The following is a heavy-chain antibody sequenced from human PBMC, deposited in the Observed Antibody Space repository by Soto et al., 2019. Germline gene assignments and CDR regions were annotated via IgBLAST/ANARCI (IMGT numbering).Heavy chain of an antibody. D-gene: IGHD6-19*01. J-gene: IGHJ4*02. Sequence: GGSLRLSCAASGFTFSSYAMSWVRQAPGKGLEWVSAISGSGGSTYYADSVKGRFTISRDNSKNTLYLQMSSLRSEDTAVYYCASCPHGIAVAPYHDWGQGTLVTVSS. V-gene: IGHV3-23*01. CDR1: GFTFSSYA. CDR2: ISGSGGST. CDR3: ASCPHGIAVAPYHD.